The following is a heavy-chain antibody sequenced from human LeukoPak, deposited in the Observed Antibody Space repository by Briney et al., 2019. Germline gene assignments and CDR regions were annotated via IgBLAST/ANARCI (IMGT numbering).Heavy chain of an antibody. CDR1: GDSISSYY. CDR2: IYYSGST. Sequence: SETLSLTCTVSGDSISSYYWSWIRQPPGKGLEWIGYIYYSGSTNYNPSLKSRVTISVDTSKNQFSLKLSSVTAADTAVYYYARRTSYCSSTSCRRDYYYYMDVWGKGTTVTVSS. J-gene: IGHJ6*03. V-gene: IGHV4-59*01. D-gene: IGHD2-2*01. CDR3: ARRTSYCSSTSCRRDYYYYMDV.